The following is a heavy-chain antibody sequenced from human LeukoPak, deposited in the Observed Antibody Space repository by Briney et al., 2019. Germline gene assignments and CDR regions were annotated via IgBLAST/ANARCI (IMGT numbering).Heavy chain of an antibody. CDR3: ATSLTSGYYIDY. J-gene: IGHJ4*02. V-gene: IGHV3-15*01. CDR1: GFTFNNAW. CDR2: IKSKTDGGTI. D-gene: IGHD3-22*01. Sequence: NTGGSLRLSCAAAGFTFNNAWMNWVRQTPGKGLEWVGRIKSKTDGGTIDYAALVEGRFTISRDDSKSTLFLQMNSLKTEGTALYYCATSLTSGYYIDYWGQGTLVTVSS.